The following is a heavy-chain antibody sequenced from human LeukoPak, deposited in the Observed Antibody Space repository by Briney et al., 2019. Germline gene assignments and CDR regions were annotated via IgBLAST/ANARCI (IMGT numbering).Heavy chain of an antibody. V-gene: IGHV3-30*04. J-gene: IGHJ2*01. D-gene: IGHD3-22*01. CDR3: AKSPSYYDSSGSVLRFFDL. CDR1: GFTFSDYA. Sequence: GTSLRLSCAAAGFTFSDYAMHWVRQAPGKGLEWVAILSDGGSSKYYADSVKGRFTISRDNSKNTLYLQMNSLRAEDTAVYYCAKSPSYYDSSGSVLRFFDLWGRGTLVTVSS. CDR2: LSDGGSSK.